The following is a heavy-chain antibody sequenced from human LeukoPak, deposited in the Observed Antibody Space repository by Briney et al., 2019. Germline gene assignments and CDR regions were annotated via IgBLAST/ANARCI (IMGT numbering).Heavy chain of an antibody. CDR3: AKDQTMGYSSGHFDY. V-gene: IGHV3-9*01. CDR2: ISWNSGSI. Sequence: QPGGSLRLSCAASGFTFDDYAMHWVRQAPGKGLEWVSGISWNSGSIGYADSVKGRFTISRDNAKNSLYLQMNSLRAEDTALYYCAKDQTMGYSSGHFDYWGQGTLVTVSS. CDR1: GFTFDDYA. J-gene: IGHJ4*02. D-gene: IGHD6-19*01.